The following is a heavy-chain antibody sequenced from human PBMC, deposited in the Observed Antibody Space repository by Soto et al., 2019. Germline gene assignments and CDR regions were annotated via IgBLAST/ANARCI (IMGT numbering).Heavy chain of an antibody. CDR1: GFSFSTYG. CDR3: PSWNGYGDL. J-gene: IGHJ5*02. V-gene: IGHV3-23*01. CDR2: VSGGSGVT. D-gene: IGHD1-1*01. Sequence: EMQLLESGGGLVQPGGSLRLSCVVAGFSFSTYGVTWVRQAPGKGLEWVCGVSGGSGVTHDTDSVKGRFTISGDDSKNTVYLQMHSLRGKDKDVYYCPSWNGYGDLWGQGTLVTVSS.